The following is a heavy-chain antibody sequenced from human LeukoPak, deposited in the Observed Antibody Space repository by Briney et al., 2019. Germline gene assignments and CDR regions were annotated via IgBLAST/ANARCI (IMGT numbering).Heavy chain of an antibody. Sequence: GRSLRLSCAASGFTFSSYAMHWVRQAPGKGLEWVAVISYDGSNKYYADSVKGRFTISRDNSKNTLYLQMNSLRAEDTAVYCCARATTVTGPDVWGEGTTVTVYS. CDR3: ARATTVTGPDV. J-gene: IGHJ6*01. CDR1: GFTFSSYA. CDR2: ISYDGSNK. D-gene: IGHD4-17*01. V-gene: IGHV3-30-3*01.